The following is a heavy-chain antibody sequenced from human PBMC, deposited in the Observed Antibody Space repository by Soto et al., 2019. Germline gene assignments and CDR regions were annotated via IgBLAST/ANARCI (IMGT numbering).Heavy chain of an antibody. CDR3: ARATYFYDTGGSIPHAFDI. V-gene: IGHV1-18*01. D-gene: IGHD3-22*01. CDR2: ISADNGKT. Sequence: ASVKVSCKASGYTFTRYGISWVRQAPGQGLEWMGWISADNGKTNYAQKLQGRVTMTTDPSTSTAYMELRSLTSDDTAVYYCARATYFYDTGGSIPHAFDIWGQGTMVTVSS. J-gene: IGHJ3*02. CDR1: GYTFTRYG.